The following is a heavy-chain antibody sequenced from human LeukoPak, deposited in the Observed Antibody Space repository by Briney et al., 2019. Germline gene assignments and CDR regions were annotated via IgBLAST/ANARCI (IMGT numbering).Heavy chain of an antibody. J-gene: IGHJ4*02. CDR3: TREQWFRWEF. CDR1: GFVVNDYY. Sequence: GGSLRLSCAASGFVVNDYYMNWIRLAPGKGLEWVSYISSRDNLIYYADSVKGRFTISTDNAKNAVFLQLNRLTVEDTAVYYCTREQWFRWEFWGQGVLVTVSS. D-gene: IGHD3-10*01. V-gene: IGHV3-11*01. CDR2: ISSRDNLI.